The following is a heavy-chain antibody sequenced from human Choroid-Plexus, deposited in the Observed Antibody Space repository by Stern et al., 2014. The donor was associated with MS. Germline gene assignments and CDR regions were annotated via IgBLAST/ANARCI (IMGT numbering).Heavy chain of an antibody. Sequence: VPLVESGGGVVQPGRPLRLSCVASGFTFGSCAMHWVRQAHGKGLGWVAGVSYDGSNKYYADSVKGRFTISRDNSQNTLYMQMSSLRPEDTAVYYWAKDRQYLTYFFDHWGQGSLVTVSS. V-gene: IGHV3-30*18. CDR1: GFTFGSCA. D-gene: IGHD2/OR15-2a*01. J-gene: IGHJ5*02. CDR3: AKDRQYLTYFFDH. CDR2: VSYDGSNK.